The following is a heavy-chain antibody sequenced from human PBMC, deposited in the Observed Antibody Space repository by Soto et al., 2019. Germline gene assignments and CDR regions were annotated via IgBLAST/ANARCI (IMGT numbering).Heavy chain of an antibody. Sequence: GWSLRLSCAASGLTFLVFAMCWVRQAPGKGLEWVSTISPGGGSTYYADSVKGRFTISRDNSKNTPYVQMSSLRAEDTARYYCAKRLSYSSSWFYFDSWGQGTLVTVSS. CDR3: AKRLSYSSSWFYFDS. J-gene: IGHJ4*02. D-gene: IGHD6-13*01. CDR2: ISPGGGST. V-gene: IGHV3-23*01. CDR1: GLTFLVFA.